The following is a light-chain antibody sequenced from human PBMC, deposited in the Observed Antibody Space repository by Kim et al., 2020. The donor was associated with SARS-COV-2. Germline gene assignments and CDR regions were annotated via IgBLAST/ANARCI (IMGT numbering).Light chain of an antibody. CDR2: AAS. J-gene: IGKJ3*01. Sequence: ASTGDRVTITCRASQSISSYLAWYQQKPGKAPKLLIYAASTLQSGVPSRFSGSGSGTDFTLTISCLQPEDFATYYCQQYYSILFTFGRGTKVDIK. CDR3: QQYYSILFT. CDR1: QSISSY. V-gene: IGKV1-8*01.